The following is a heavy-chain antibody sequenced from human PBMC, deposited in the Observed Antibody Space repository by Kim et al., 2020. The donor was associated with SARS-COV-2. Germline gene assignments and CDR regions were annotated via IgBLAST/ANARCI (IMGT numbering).Heavy chain of an antibody. D-gene: IGHD3-22*01. Sequence: QKFQGRVTITADESTSTAYMELSSLRSEDTAVYYCARDGGKGTYYYEIDYWGQGTLVTVSS. J-gene: IGHJ4*02. V-gene: IGHV1-69*01. CDR3: ARDGGKGTYYYEIDY.